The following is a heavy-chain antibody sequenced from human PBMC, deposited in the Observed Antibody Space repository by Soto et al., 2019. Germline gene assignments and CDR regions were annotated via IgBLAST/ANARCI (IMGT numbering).Heavy chain of an antibody. V-gene: IGHV3-74*01. J-gene: IGHJ4*02. Sequence: EVQLVESGGDLVQPGGSLSLSCAASGFTFSTYWMHWVRQAPGKGLLWVSRIKTDGTYATYADSVKGRFTISRDNAKNTLYLQMNSLRVKDAAVYYCAAGGSGYYANWGQGTLVTVSS. CDR1: GFTFSTYW. D-gene: IGHD3-22*01. CDR3: AAGGSGYYAN. CDR2: IKTDGTYA.